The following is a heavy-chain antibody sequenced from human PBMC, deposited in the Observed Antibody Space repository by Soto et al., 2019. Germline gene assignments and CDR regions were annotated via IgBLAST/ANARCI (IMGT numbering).Heavy chain of an antibody. V-gene: IGHV1-2*02. J-gene: IGHJ5*01. CDR2: INPRNGDT. D-gene: IGHD6-19*01. CDR1: GYTFIADY. CDR3: ARAISSGWGNWFDS. Sequence: ASVKVSCKASGYTFIADYVHWVRQAPGQGLEWVAWINPRNGDTRYSQKFQGRVTLTTESSITTAYMDLSSLTSDDTAVYYCARAISSGWGNWFDSWGQGTPVTVSA.